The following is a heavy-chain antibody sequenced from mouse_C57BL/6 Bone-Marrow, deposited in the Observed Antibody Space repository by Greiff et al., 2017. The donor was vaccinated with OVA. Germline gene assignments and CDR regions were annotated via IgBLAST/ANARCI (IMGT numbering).Heavy chain of an antibody. J-gene: IGHJ3*01. CDR3: ARERRDPFAY. CDR1: GYSITSGYY. D-gene: IGHD3-3*01. V-gene: IGHV3-6*01. Sequence: EVQLQESGPGLVKPSQSLSLTCSVTGYSITSGYYWNWIRQFPGNKLEWMGYISYDGSNNYNPSLKNRISITRDTSKNQFFLKLNSVTTEDTATYYCARERRDPFAYWGQGTLVTVSA. CDR2: ISYDGSN.